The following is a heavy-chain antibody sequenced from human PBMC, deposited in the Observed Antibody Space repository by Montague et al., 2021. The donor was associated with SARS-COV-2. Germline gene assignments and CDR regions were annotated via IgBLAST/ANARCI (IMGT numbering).Heavy chain of an antibody. Sequence: SETLSLTCTVSGGSISSSSYYWGWIRQPPGKGLEWIGSIYYSGSTYYNPSLKSRVTTSVDTSKNQFSLKLSSVTAADTAVYYCARQGRDGYNTYYFDYWGQGTLVTVSS. D-gene: IGHD5-24*01. CDR1: GGSISSSSYY. CDR2: IYYSGST. V-gene: IGHV4-39*01. J-gene: IGHJ4*02. CDR3: ARQGRDGYNTYYFDY.